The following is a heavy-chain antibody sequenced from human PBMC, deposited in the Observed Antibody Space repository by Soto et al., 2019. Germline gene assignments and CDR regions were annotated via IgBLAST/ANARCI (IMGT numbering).Heavy chain of an antibody. CDR1: GFSVSASGVG. V-gene: IGHV2-5*02. J-gene: IGHJ4*02. D-gene: IGHD2-15*01. Sequence: QITLKEPGHTLVKPTQTLTLTCTCSGFSVSASGVGMGWIRQPPGKALEWLALLFWDDDKRYNPSLKSRLTITKDTSKNQVVLTMTNMDPVDTATYYCTHSTRMARCSGGNCYFFDYWGQGTPVTVSS. CDR2: LFWDDDK. CDR3: THSTRMARCSGGNCYFFDY.